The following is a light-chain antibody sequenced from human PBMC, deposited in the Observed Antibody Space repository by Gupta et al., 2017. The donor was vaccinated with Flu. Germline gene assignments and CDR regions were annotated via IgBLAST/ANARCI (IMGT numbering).Light chain of an antibody. CDR1: QDISSY. V-gene: IGKV1-8*01. CDR2: AAS. J-gene: IGKJ4*01. CDR3: HQYVSYGRT. Sequence: PSSFSASTGDRVTITCRASQDISSYLAWYQQKPGKAPKFLIYAASTLQSGVPSRFSGSGSGTDFTLIISSLQSEDFATYYCHQYVSYGRTFGGGTKVEIK.